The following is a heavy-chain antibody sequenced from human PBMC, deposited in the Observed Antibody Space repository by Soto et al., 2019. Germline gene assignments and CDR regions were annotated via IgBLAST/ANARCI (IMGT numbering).Heavy chain of an antibody. Sequence: SETLSLTCTVSGGSISSYYWSWIRQPPGKGLEWIGYIYYSGSTNYNPSLKSRVTISVDTSKNQYSLKLSSVTAADTAVYYCARVDFWSGLGYYYYGMDVWGQGTTVTVSS. CDR1: GGSISSYY. CDR3: ARVDFWSGLGYYYYGMDV. D-gene: IGHD3-3*01. CDR2: IYYSGST. J-gene: IGHJ6*02. V-gene: IGHV4-59*01.